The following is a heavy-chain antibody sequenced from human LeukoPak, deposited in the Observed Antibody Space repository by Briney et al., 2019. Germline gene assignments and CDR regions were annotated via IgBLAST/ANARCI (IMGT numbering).Heavy chain of an antibody. CDR2: INHSGGT. V-gene: IGHV4-34*01. D-gene: IGHD2-15*01. CDR3: ASYIPDIIGGVGY. CDR1: GGSFSGYY. J-gene: IGHJ4*02. Sequence: SETLSLTCAVYGGSFSGYYWSWIRQPPGKGLEWIGEINHSGGTSYNPSLKSRVTISVDTSKNQFSLKLTSVTAADTAIYYCASYIPDIIGGVGYWGQGTLVTVSS.